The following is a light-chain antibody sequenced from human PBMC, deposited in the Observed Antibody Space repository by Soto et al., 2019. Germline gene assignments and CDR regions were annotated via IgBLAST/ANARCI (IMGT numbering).Light chain of an antibody. CDR1: QSISSW. CDR2: DAS. V-gene: IGKV1-5*01. Sequence: DIQVTQSPSTLSASVGDRVTFTCRASQSISSWLAWYQQKPGRAPKLLIYDASTLESGVPSRFSGSGSGTEFTLTISRLQPDDFANYYCQQYNTYPWTFGQGTKVEIK. J-gene: IGKJ1*01. CDR3: QQYNTYPWT.